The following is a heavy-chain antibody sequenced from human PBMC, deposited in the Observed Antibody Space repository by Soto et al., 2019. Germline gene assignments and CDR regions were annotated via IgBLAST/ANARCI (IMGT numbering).Heavy chain of an antibody. D-gene: IGHD2-15*01. V-gene: IGHV5-51*01. CDR1: GYSFTSYW. CDR3: ARPPKPYCSGGSCYGEHYYYYGMDV. CDR2: IYPGDSDT. Sequence: PGESLKISCKGSGYSFTSYWIGWVRQMPGKGLGWMGIIYPGDSDTRYSPSFQGQVTISADKSISTAYLQWSSLKASDTAMYYCARPPKPYCSGGSCYGEHYYYYGMDVWGQGTTVTVSS. J-gene: IGHJ6*02.